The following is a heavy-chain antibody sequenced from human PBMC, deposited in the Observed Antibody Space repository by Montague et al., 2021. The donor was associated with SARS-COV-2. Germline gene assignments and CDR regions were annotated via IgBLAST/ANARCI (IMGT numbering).Heavy chain of an antibody. CDR1: GGSISSFY. D-gene: IGHD2-15*01. Sequence: SETLSLTCTVSGGSISSFYWSWLRQPPGKGLEWIGYISDSGSANYNPSRTSRVTMSVGTSKNQFSLKVNSVTAADTAVYYCARHYSATLPAVYWGQGTLVTVSS. CDR2: ISDSGSA. V-gene: IGHV4-59*08. CDR3: ARHYSATLPAVY. J-gene: IGHJ4*02.